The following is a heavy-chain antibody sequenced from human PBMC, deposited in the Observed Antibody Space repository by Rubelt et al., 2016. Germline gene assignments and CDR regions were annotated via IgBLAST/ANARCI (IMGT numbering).Heavy chain of an antibody. CDR1: GGSISSSSYY. CDR2: IYYSGST. J-gene: IGHJ4*02. CDR3: ARGPGLWFGELLSPHFDY. Sequence: QLQLQESGPGLVKPSETLSLTCTVSGGSISSSSYYWGWIRQPPGKGLAWIGYIYYSGSTYYNPSLKSRVIISVDTSKNQFSLKLSSVTAADTAVYYCARGPGLWFGELLSPHFDYWGQGTLVTVSS. D-gene: IGHD3-10*01. V-gene: IGHV4-39*07.